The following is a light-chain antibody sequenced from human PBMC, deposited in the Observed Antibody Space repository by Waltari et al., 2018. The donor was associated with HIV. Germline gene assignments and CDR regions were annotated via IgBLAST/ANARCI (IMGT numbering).Light chain of an antibody. CDR1: QNIFPNY. V-gene: IGKV3-20*01. J-gene: IGKJ1*01. CDR3: QQYGDSPQT. Sequence: DIVLTQSPGTLSMSPGERATLSCRAIQNIFPNYLAWYQQKPGQPPRLLLYAASRRATGTPDRFSGSGSGSDFTLTISRLEPEDFAVYYCQQYGDSPQTFGHGTRVEI. CDR2: AAS.